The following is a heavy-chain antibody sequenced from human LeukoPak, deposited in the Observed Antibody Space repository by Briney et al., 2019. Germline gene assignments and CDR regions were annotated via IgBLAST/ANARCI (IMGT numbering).Heavy chain of an antibody. D-gene: IGHD6-6*01. V-gene: IGHV3-30*02. CDR3: ANGGSSSTMVAY. J-gene: IGHJ4*02. CDR2: IRYDGSNN. CDR1: GFTFSSYG. Sequence: GGSLRLSCAASGFTFSSYGMHWVRQAPGKGLEWVAFIRYDGSNNYYADSVKGRFTISRDNSKNTLYLQMNSLRAEDTAVYYCANGGSSSTMVAYWGQGTLVTVSS.